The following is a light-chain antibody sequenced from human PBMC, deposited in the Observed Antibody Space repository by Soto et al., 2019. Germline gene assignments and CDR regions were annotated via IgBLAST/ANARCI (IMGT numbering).Light chain of an antibody. Sequence: DIQMTQSPSSLSASVGDRVTITCRASQDISNYLAWYQQKPGKVPKLLIYAASTLQTGVQSRFSGSGSGTAFTLTINSLQPEDVATYYCQNYKSAPYSFGRGTRLELK. V-gene: IGKV1-27*01. J-gene: IGKJ2*01. CDR2: AAS. CDR3: QNYKSAPYS. CDR1: QDISNY.